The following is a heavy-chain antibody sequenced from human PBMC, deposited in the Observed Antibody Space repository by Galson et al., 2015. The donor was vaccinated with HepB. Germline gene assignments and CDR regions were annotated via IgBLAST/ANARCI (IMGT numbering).Heavy chain of an antibody. CDR3: ARDLTVSLDP. D-gene: IGHD2/OR15-2a*01. V-gene: IGHV7-4-1*02. Sequence: SVKVSCKASGYTFTNYGVNWVRQAPGQGLEWMGWINTNTGNPTYAQGFTVRFVFSLDTSVSTAHLQISSLKAEDTAVYYCARDLTVSLDPWGQGTLVTVSS. J-gene: IGHJ5*02. CDR1: GYTFTNYG. CDR2: INTNTGNP.